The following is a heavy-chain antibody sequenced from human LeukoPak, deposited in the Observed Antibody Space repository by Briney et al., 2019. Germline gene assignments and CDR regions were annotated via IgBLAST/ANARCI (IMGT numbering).Heavy chain of an antibody. Sequence: ASVKVSCKASGGTFSSYAISWVRQAPGQGLEWMGGIIPIFGTANYAQKFQGRVTITTDESTSTAYMELSSLRSEDTAVYYCARAYCGGDYCRSWFDPWGQGTLVTVSS. CDR1: GGTFSSYA. CDR3: ARAYCGGDYCRSWFDP. V-gene: IGHV1-69*05. D-gene: IGHD2-21*02. J-gene: IGHJ5*02. CDR2: IIPIFGTA.